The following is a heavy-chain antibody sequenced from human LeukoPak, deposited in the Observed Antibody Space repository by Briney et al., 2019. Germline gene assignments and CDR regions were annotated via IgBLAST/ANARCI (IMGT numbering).Heavy chain of an antibody. CDR1: GVPLSHYA. CDR2: ILFYGTNM. Sequence: PGRSLRLSCTASGVPLSHYAMHWVRQAPGRGLEWVAVILFYGTNMYYGDSVEGRFSVSRDNSKTTLYLQMNSLSPDDTAMYYCATDYGDYEPIDYWGQGTLVTVSS. CDR3: ATDYGDYEPIDY. V-gene: IGHV3-30*01. D-gene: IGHD4-17*01. J-gene: IGHJ4*02.